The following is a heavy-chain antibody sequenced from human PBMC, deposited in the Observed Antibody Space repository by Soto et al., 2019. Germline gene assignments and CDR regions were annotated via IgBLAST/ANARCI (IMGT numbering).Heavy chain of an antibody. CDR3: AMDLDSSGWATYYYGMDV. Sequence: GRSLRLSCAASGFTFSSYSMNWVRQAPGRGLEWVSSISSSSSYIYYADSVKGRFTISRDNAKNSLYLQMNSLRAEDTAVYYCAMDLDSSGWATYYYGMDVSGQGSTVTVSS. V-gene: IGHV3-21*01. J-gene: IGHJ6*02. D-gene: IGHD6-19*01. CDR2: ISSSSSYI. CDR1: GFTFSSYS.